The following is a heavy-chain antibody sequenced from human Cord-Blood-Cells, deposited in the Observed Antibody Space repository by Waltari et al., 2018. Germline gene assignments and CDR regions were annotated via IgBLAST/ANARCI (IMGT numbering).Heavy chain of an antibody. V-gene: IGHV1-46*01. D-gene: IGHD6-13*01. CDR3: ARAAADAFDI. CDR2: INPRDGST. J-gene: IGHJ3*02. CDR1: GYTFTSYY. Sequence: QVQLVQSGAEVKKPGASVKVSCKAPGYTFTSYYMHWVRQAPGQGLEWMGIINPRDGSTSYEQKVQGRVTMTRDTSTSTVYMELSSLRSEDTDVYYCARAAADAFDIWGQGIMVTVS.